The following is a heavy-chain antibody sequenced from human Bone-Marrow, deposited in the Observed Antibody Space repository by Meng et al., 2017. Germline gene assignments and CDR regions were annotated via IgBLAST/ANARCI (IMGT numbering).Heavy chain of an antibody. Sequence: ASVTVSCKASGYTFTSYYMLWVRQAPGQGLEWMGIINPSGCSTSYEQKFQGRVTMTRDTSTSTVYMELSSLRSEDTAVYFRARGSVLWFGVLYPYYYGMDDWGQGTTVTVSS. CDR1: GYTFTSYY. CDR2: INPSGCST. CDR3: ARGSVLWFGVLYPYYYGMDD. V-gene: IGHV1-46*01. D-gene: IGHD3-10*01. J-gene: IGHJ6*02.